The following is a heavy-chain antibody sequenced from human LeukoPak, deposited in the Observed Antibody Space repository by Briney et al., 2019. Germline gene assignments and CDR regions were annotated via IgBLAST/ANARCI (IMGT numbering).Heavy chain of an antibody. CDR3: AKDHRPGTMVRGVIILADY. CDR1: EFTFSTYS. J-gene: IGHJ4*02. D-gene: IGHD3-10*01. Sequence: PGGSLRLSCAASEFTFSTYSMNWVRQAPGKGLEWVSTISSGSSYIYYADSVKGRFTISRDNAKNSLYLQMNSLRAEDTAVYYCAKDHRPGTMVRGVIILADYWGQGTLVTVSS. CDR2: ISSGSSYI. V-gene: IGHV3-21*04.